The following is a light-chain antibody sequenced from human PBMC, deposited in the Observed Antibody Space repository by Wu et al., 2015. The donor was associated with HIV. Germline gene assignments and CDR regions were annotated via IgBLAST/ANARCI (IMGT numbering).Light chain of an antibody. V-gene: IGKV3-11*01. Sequence: LXCRASQVLVVLSLVPAKPGQAPRLLIHDTSFRAAGVPARFGGSGSATNFTLTITSLEPEDFAVYYCQQRTNWLGTFGQGTTVEVK. J-gene: IGKJ1*01. CDR3: QQRTNWLGT. CDR2: DTS. CDR1: QVLVV.